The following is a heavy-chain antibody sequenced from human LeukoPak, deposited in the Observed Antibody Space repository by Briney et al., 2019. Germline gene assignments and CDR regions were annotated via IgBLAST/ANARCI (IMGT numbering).Heavy chain of an antibody. Sequence: PSETLSLTCTVSGGSISCPFWSWTRQPPGKGLEWNGYMYYSGITNYNPSLKSRVTISVEPSKNQFSLKLSSVTAADTAVYYCARDGYGGSSHFDYWGQGTLVTVSS. J-gene: IGHJ4*02. CDR1: GGSISCPF. CDR2: MYYSGIT. CDR3: ARDGYGGSSHFDY. D-gene: IGHD1-26*01. V-gene: IGHV4-59*11.